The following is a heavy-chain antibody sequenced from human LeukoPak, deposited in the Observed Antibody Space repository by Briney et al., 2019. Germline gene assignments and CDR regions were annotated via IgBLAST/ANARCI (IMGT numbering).Heavy chain of an antibody. CDR1: GFTFTNHW. CDR2: INYYGTTT. D-gene: IGHD2-15*01. V-gene: IGHV3-74*03. Sequence: GGSLRLPYAASGFTFTNHWVLWVPHARGKGRVWVSRINYYGTTTMYADSVKGRFTISRDNAKNTLYLQMNSLRAEGTAVYYCARDAAGLDYWGQGTLVTVSS. CDR3: ARDAAGLDY. J-gene: IGHJ4*02.